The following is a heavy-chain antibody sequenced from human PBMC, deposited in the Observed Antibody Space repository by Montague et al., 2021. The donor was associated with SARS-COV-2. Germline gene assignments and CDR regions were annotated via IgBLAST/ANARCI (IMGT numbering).Heavy chain of an antibody. CDR3: ARGGSWLYYFDY. J-gene: IGHJ4*02. CDR1: GDSVSSNSAA. CDR2: PYYRSKWYN. V-gene: IGHV6-1*01. D-gene: IGHD6-13*01. Sequence: CAISGDSVSSNSAAWNLIRQSPSRGLEWLGRPYYRSKWYNDYAVSVKSRISINPDTSKNQFSLHLNSVTPEDTAVYYCARGGSWLYYFDYWGQGTLVTVSS.